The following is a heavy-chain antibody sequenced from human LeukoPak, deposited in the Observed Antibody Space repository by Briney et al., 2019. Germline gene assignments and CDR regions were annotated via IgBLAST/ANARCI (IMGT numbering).Heavy chain of an antibody. CDR1: GGSFSGYY. Sequence: SETLSLTCAVYGGSFSGYYWSWIRQPPGKGLEWIGEINHSGSTNYNPSLKSRVTISVDTSKNQFSLKLSSVTAADTAVYYCARSIMIFGVVIIPFGGAFDIWGQGTMVTVSS. J-gene: IGHJ3*02. D-gene: IGHD3-3*01. CDR3: ARSIMIFGVVIIPFGGAFDI. V-gene: IGHV4-34*01. CDR2: INHSGST.